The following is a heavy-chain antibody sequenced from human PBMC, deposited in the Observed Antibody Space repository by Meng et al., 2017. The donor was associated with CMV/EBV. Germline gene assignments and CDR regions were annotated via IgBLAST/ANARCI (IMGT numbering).Heavy chain of an antibody. CDR1: GFTFSSYG. V-gene: IGHV3-33*06. J-gene: IGHJ3*02. CDR3: AKVGHIVDAFDI. Sequence: GESLKISCAASGFTFSSYGMHWVRQAPGKGLEWVAVIWYDGSNKYYADSVKGRFTISGDNSKNTLYLQMNSLRAEDTAVYYCAKVGHIVDAFDIWGQGTMVTVSS. CDR2: IWYDGSNK. D-gene: IGHD2-21*01.